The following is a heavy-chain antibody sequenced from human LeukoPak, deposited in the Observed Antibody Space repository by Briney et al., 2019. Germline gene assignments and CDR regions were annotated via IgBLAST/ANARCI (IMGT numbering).Heavy chain of an antibody. CDR2: IYPGDSGT. CDR1: GYSFTSYW. D-gene: IGHD3-16*02. Sequence: GASLKISCKGSGYSFTSYWIGWVRQMPGKGLEWMGIIYPGDSGTRYSPSFQGRVTISADKSISTAYLQWSSLKASDTAMYYCARLERLGELSSYFDYWGQGTLVTVSS. V-gene: IGHV5-51*01. CDR3: ARLERLGELSSYFDY. J-gene: IGHJ4*02.